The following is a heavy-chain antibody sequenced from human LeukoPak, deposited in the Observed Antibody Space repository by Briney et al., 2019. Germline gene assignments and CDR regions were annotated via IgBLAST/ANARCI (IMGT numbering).Heavy chain of an antibody. CDR2: MNPNSGNT. D-gene: IGHD2-8*01. CDR1: GYTFTSYD. J-gene: IGHJ5*02. CDR3: ASLMAGFRGSRNNWFDP. V-gene: IGHV1-8*01. Sequence: GASVKVSCKASGYTFTSYDINWVRQATGQGLEWMGWMNPNSGNTGYAQKFQGRVTMTRNTSISTAYMELSSLRSEDTAVYYCASLMAGFRGSRNNWFDPWGQGTLVTVSS.